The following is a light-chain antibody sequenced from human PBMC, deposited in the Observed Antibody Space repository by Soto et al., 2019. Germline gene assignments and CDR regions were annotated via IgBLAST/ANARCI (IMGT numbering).Light chain of an antibody. CDR3: QQFGTSPWT. Sequence: EIVLTQSPGTLSLSPGEGATLSCRASQSVSSNYLAWYQQKPGQAPRLLFYSATNRDTGIPDSFSASGSGTVFTLTISRLEPEDFEVYYCQQFGTSPWTFGQGTKVDIK. CDR2: SAT. CDR1: QSVSSNY. V-gene: IGKV3-20*01. J-gene: IGKJ1*01.